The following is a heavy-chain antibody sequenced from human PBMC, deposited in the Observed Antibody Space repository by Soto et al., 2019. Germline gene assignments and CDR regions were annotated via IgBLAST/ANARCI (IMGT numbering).Heavy chain of an antibody. D-gene: IGHD6-13*01. V-gene: IGHV3-9*01. CDR1: GFTFDDYA. CDR3: VKDESINWYSGHFRH. J-gene: IGHJ1*01. Sequence: GGSLRLSCAASGFTFDDYAMHWVRQVPGKGLEWVSGINWNSGSIGYGDSVKGRFAISRDNAKNSLHLQMNSLSAEDTAFYYCVKDESINWYSGHFRHWGQGTLVTVSP. CDR2: INWNSGSI.